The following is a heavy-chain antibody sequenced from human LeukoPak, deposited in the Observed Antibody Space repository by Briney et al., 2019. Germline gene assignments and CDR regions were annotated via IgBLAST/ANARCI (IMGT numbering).Heavy chain of an antibody. D-gene: IGHD6-13*01. CDR2: ISAYNGNT. Sequence: ASVKVSCKASGYTFTSCGISWVRQAPGQGLEWMGWISAYNGNTNYAQKLQGRVTMTTDTSTSTAYMELRSLRSDDTAVYYCARDVVAAGYNWFDPWGQGTLVTVSS. CDR3: ARDVVAAGYNWFDP. CDR1: GYTFTSCG. V-gene: IGHV1-18*01. J-gene: IGHJ5*02.